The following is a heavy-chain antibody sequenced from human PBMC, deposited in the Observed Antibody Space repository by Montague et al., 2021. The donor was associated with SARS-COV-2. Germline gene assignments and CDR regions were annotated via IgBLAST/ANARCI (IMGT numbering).Heavy chain of an antibody. D-gene: IGHD5-18*01. CDR1: GGSISNSIYY. Sequence: SETLSLTCTVSGGSISNSIYYWGWIRQPPGKGLEWIGSIYYTGSTXYNPSLKSRVTISMNTSNSQFFLKLTSVTAADTAVYYCARPGRGYSYGLDAFEVWGQGTMVTVSS. V-gene: IGHV4-39*01. CDR3: ARPGRGYSYGLDAFEV. J-gene: IGHJ3*01. CDR2: IYYTGST.